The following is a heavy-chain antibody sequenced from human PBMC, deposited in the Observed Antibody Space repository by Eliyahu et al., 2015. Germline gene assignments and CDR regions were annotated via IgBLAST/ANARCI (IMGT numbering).Heavy chain of an antibody. CDR1: GYDFPNYW. D-gene: IGHD3-10*01. J-gene: IGHJ4*02. CDR3: AKRVYGSEFSF. CDR2: IYPSDSET. Sequence: EVQLVQSGAEVRXSGEFLXIXCKGSGYDFPNYWIGWXRQMPGKGLEWMGIIYPSDSETRYSPSFQGQVTISADRSTNTAYLQWDSLKASDTAMYYCAKRVYGSEFSFWGQGTLVTVSS. V-gene: IGHV5-51*01.